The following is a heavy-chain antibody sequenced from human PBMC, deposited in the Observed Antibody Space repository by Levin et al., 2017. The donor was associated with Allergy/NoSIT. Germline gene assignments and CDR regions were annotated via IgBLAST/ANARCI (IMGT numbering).Heavy chain of an antibody. J-gene: IGHJ4*02. Sequence: SVKVSCKASGGTFSSYAISWVRQAPGQGLEWMGRIIPILGIANYAQKFQGRVTITADKSTSTAYMELSSLRSEDTAVYYCARVGEQQLVTGYFDYWGQGTLVTVSS. CDR2: IIPILGIA. V-gene: IGHV1-69*04. CDR1: GGTFSSYA. CDR3: ARVGEQQLVTGYFDY. D-gene: IGHD6-13*01.